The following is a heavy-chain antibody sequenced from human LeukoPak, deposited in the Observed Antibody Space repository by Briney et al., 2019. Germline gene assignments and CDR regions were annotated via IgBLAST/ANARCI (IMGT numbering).Heavy chain of an antibody. CDR2: IYYSGST. J-gene: IGHJ4*02. D-gene: IGHD5-24*01. CDR1: GGSISSSSYY. Sequence: SETLSLTCTVSGGSISSSSYYWGWIRQPPGKGLEWIGSIYYSGSTYYNPSLKSRVTISVDTSKNQFPLKLSSVTAADTAVYYCARREYRMATNYWGQGTLVTVSS. CDR3: ARREYRMATNY. V-gene: IGHV4-39*06.